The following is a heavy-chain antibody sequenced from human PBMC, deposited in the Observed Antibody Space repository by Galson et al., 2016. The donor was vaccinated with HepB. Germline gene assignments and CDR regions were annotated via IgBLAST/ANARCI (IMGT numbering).Heavy chain of an antibody. Sequence: SLRLSCAASGFSVSSNYIIWVRQAPGKGLEWVSAIHSGGSTYYADAVKGHFTVSRDNPKNTVYLQMNSLRAEDTAVYYCAKRAHATGDYCGMDVWGQGTTVTVSS. J-gene: IGHJ6*02. CDR3: AKRAHATGDYCGMDV. D-gene: IGHD2-15*01. CDR2: IHSGGST. V-gene: IGHV3-53*01. CDR1: GFSVSSNY.